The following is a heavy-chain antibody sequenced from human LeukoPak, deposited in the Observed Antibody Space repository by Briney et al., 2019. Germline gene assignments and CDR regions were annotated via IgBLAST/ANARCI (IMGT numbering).Heavy chain of an antibody. CDR1: GFTFSSYS. Sequence: GGSLRLSCAASGFTFSSYSMNWVRQAPGKGLEWVSSISSSSSYIYYADSVKGRFTVSRDNAKNSLYLQMNSLRDEDTAMYYCARVSLAVGDPWGQGTLVTVSS. CDR3: ARVSLAVGDP. V-gene: IGHV3-21*01. CDR2: ISSSSSYI. J-gene: IGHJ5*02. D-gene: IGHD3-16*01.